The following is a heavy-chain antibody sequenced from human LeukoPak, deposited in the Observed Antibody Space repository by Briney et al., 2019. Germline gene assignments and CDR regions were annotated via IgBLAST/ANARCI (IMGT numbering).Heavy chain of an antibody. Sequence: GGSLRLSCAASGFTFSSYWMHWVRQAPGKGLVWVSRINSDGSSTSYADSVKGRFTISRDNSKNTLYLQMNSLRAEDTAVYYCARGKRHHYGMDVWGQGTTVTVSS. V-gene: IGHV3-74*01. J-gene: IGHJ6*02. CDR2: INSDGSST. CDR3: ARGKRHHYGMDV. CDR1: GFTFSSYW.